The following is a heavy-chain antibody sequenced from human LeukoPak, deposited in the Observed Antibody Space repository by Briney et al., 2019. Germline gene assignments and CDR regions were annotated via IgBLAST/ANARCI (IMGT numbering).Heavy chain of an antibody. CDR3: ARGDRSSWFNFDY. CDR1: GCTFSSYA. Sequence: GGSLRLSCAASGCTFSSYAMSWVRQAPGKGLEWVSAISGSGGSTYYADSVKGRFTISRDNSKNTLYLQMNSLRAEDTAVYYCARGDRSSWFNFDYWGQGTLVTVSS. CDR2: ISGSGGST. V-gene: IGHV3-23*01. J-gene: IGHJ4*02. D-gene: IGHD6-13*01.